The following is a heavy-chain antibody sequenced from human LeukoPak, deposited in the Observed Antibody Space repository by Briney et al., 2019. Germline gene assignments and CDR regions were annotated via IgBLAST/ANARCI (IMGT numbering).Heavy chain of an antibody. V-gene: IGHV3-30*04. Sequence: GGSLRLSCAASGFTFSSYAMHWVRQAPGKGLEWVAVISYDGSNKYYADSVKGRFTISRDNSKNTLYLQMNSLRAEDTAVYYCARDSDGRQEFYYMDVWGKGTTVTVSS. CDR2: ISYDGSNK. J-gene: IGHJ6*03. D-gene: IGHD1-1*01. CDR1: GFTFSSYA. CDR3: ARDSDGRQEFYYMDV.